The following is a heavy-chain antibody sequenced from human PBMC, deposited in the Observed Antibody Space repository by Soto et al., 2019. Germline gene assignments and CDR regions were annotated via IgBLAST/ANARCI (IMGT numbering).Heavy chain of an antibody. Sequence: PGGSLRLSCAASGFTFSSYAMSWVRQAPGKGLEWVSAISGSGGSTYYADSVKGRFTISRDNSKNTLYLQMNSLRAEDTAVYYRARDRGYDTHDYYYNAMDVWGQGTTVTVSS. CDR1: GFTFSSYA. D-gene: IGHD3-10*01. J-gene: IGHJ6*02. CDR3: ARDRGYDTHDYYYNAMDV. V-gene: IGHV3-23*01. CDR2: ISGSGGST.